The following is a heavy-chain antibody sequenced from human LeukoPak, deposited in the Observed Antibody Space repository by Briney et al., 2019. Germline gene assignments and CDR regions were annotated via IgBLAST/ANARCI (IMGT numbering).Heavy chain of an antibody. CDR3: ARGASSSSWSPFDP. CDR1: GGSISSSSYY. CDR2: IYYSGST. V-gene: IGHV4-39*07. J-gene: IGHJ5*02. Sequence: PSETLSLTCTVSGGSISSSSYYWGWIRQPPGKGLEWIGSIYYSGSTYYNPSLESRVTMSVDTSKNQFSLKLSSVTAADTAVYYCARGASSSSWSPFDPWGQGTLVTVSS. D-gene: IGHD6-13*01.